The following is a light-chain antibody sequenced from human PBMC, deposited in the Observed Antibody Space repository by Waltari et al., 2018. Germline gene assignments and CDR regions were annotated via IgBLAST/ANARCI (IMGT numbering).Light chain of an antibody. Sequence: GSPGQSITISCTGTSTDVGAYDYVSWYQQHPGKAPRLIIYDVNHRPSGLPDRFSGSKSGNTASLSISGLQAEDEADYYCNSFTTSFTFVFGTGTKVTVL. CDR3: NSFTTSFTFV. CDR1: STDVGAYDY. J-gene: IGLJ1*01. V-gene: IGLV2-14*03. CDR2: DVN.